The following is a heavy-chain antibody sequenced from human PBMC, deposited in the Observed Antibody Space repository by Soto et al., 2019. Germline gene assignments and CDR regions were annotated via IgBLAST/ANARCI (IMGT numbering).Heavy chain of an antibody. D-gene: IGHD3-22*01. V-gene: IGHV4-31*03. CDR2: IYYSGST. CDR3: ARDKRFYYDSSGSMDV. Sequence: QVQLQESGPGQVKPSQTLSLTCTVSGGSISSGGYYWSWIRQHPGKGLEWIGCIYYSGSTYYNPSLKRRVTISVDTSKNQFSLKLNSVTAADTAVYYCARDKRFYYDSSGSMDVWGQGTTVTVSS. CDR1: GGSISSGGYY. J-gene: IGHJ6*02.